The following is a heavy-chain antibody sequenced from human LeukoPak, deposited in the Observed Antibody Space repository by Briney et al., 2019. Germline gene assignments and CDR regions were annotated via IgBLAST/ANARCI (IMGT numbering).Heavy chain of an antibody. J-gene: IGHJ4*02. Sequence: ASVKVSCKASGYTFTSYYMHWVRQAPGQGLEWMGWISAYNGNTNYAQKLQGRVTMTTDTSTSTAYMELRSLRSDDTAVYYCAVSRGYYYDSSGPDYWGQGTLVTVSS. CDR3: AVSRGYYYDSSGPDY. CDR2: ISAYNGNT. V-gene: IGHV1-18*04. D-gene: IGHD3-22*01. CDR1: GYTFTSYY.